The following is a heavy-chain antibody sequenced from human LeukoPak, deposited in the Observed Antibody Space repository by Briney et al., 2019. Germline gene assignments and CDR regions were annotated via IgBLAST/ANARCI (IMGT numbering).Heavy chain of an antibody. CDR1: GFTFNNYA. D-gene: IGHD4-17*01. CDR2: ISGSGSRT. J-gene: IGHJ1*01. CDR3: AKDSNGDYGVEYFQH. V-gene: IGHV3-23*01. Sequence: GGSLRLSCAASGFTFNNYAMSWVRQAPGKGLEWVSAISGSGSRTYYADSVKGRFTISRDDSKNTLNLQMNSLGAEDTAVYYCAKDSNGDYGVEYFQHWGQGTLVTVSS.